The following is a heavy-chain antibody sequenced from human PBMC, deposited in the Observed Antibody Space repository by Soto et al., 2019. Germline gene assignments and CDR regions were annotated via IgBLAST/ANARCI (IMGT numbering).Heavy chain of an antibody. D-gene: IGHD6-13*01. CDR2: ISGSGGST. CDR3: AYSSTPFDY. Sequence: GGSLRVCCGAAGFTFGGYAGSWVRQAPGKGLEWVSAISGSGGSTYYADSVKGRFTISRDNSKNTLYLQMNSLRAEDTAVYYCAYSSTPFDYWGQGTLVTVSS. J-gene: IGHJ4*02. V-gene: IGHV3-23*01. CDR1: GFTFGGYA.